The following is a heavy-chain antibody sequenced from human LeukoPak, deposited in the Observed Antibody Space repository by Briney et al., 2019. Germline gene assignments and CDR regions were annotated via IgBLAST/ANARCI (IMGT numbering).Heavy chain of an antibody. CDR3: ARDVNHAMDV. CDR1: GVPFTSYW. CDR2: ISSDGTDT. V-gene: IGHV3-74*01. J-gene: IGHJ6*02. Sequence: PGGSLRLSCAASGVPFTSYWMHWVRQAPGKGLVWVSRISSDGTDTTYAASMKGRFTISRDNAKNTLYLQMNSLRAEDTAVYYCARDVNHAMDVWGQGTTVIVSS.